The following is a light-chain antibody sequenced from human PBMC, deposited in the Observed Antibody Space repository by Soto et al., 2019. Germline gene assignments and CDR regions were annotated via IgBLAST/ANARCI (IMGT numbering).Light chain of an antibody. J-gene: IGKJ1*01. CDR3: QQYNNWPPWT. V-gene: IGKV3-15*01. CDR2: GAS. Sequence: EVVMTQSPATLSVSPGERATLSCRASQSVSNNLAWYQQRPGQAPRLLIYGASTRATGIPARFSGSGSGTEFSLTISSLQSEDFAVYYCQQYNNWPPWTFGQGTKVEVK. CDR1: QSVSNN.